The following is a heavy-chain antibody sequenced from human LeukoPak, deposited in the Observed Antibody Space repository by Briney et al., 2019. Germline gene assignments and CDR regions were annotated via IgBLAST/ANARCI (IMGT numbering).Heavy chain of an antibody. CDR2: INPNNGGT. Sequence: ASVKVSCKASGYTFTGYYMHWVRKAPGQGLEWMGWINPNNGGTNYAQKFQGRVTMTRDTSISTAYMELSRLRSDDTAVYYCARVPSGSYVDPFDYWGQGTLVTVSS. D-gene: IGHD3-10*01. CDR3: ARVPSGSYVDPFDY. CDR1: GYTFTGYY. J-gene: IGHJ4*02. V-gene: IGHV1-2*02.